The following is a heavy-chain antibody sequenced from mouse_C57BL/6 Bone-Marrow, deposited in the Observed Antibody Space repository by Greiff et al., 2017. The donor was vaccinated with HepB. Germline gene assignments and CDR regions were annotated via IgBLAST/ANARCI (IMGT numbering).Heavy chain of an antibody. CDR1: GFTFTDYY. Sequence: EVKLVESGGGLVQPGGSLSLSCAASGFTFTDYYMSWVRQPPGKALEWLGFIRNKDNGYTTEYSASEKGLFTISRSNSQSILYLQMHALRAADSATSYCARYGVYDDYSLSAMDYWGQGTSVTVSS. CDR2: IRNKDNGYTT. CDR3: ARYGVYDDYSLSAMDY. D-gene: IGHD2-3*01. V-gene: IGHV7-3*01. J-gene: IGHJ4*01.